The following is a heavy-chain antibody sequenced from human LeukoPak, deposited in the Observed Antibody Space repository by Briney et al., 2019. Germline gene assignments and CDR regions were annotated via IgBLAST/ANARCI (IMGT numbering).Heavy chain of an antibody. J-gene: IGHJ4*02. Sequence: ASVKVSCKASGYTFTSYGISWVRQAPGQGLEWMEWISAYNGNTNYAQKLQGRVTMTTDTSTSTAYMELRSLRSDDTAVYYCARGAYYDFWSGYYRGEPDFDYWGQGTLVTVSS. CDR1: GYTFTSYG. D-gene: IGHD3-3*01. CDR2: ISAYNGNT. V-gene: IGHV1-18*01. CDR3: ARGAYYDFWSGYYRGEPDFDY.